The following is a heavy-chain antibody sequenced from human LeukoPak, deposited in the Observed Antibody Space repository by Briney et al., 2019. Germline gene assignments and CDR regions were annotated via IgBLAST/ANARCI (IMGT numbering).Heavy chain of an antibody. CDR2: INNIGSS. J-gene: IGHJ4*02. CDR1: GDSVSSGNNF. V-gene: IGHV4-39*01. Sequence: WETLTLTCSVSGDSVSSGNNFWGWHRQPPEKGLEWIGNINNIGSSAYNPSLKSRFTVSVDTSKNQFSLKMTSVTAADTALYYCARLTKGRYFDYFFDHWGQGTLITVSS. D-gene: IGHD3-9*01. CDR3: ARLTKGRYFDYFFDH.